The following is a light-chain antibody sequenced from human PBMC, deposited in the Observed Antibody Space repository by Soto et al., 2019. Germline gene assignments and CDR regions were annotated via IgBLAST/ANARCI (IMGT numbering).Light chain of an antibody. J-gene: IGKJ3*01. Sequence: EFVLTQSPGTLSLSPGERATLSCRASQSVSSSYLGWYQQKPGQAPRLLIYGASSSATGIPDRFSGSGSGTDFTLTISRLEPEDFAVYYCQQYGSSPFTFGPGTKVDIK. CDR2: GAS. CDR1: QSVSSSY. CDR3: QQYGSSPFT. V-gene: IGKV3-20*01.